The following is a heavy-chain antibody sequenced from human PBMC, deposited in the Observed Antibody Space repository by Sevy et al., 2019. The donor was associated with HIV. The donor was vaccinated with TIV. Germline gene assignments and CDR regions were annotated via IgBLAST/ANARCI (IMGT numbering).Heavy chain of an antibody. J-gene: IGHJ4*02. D-gene: IGHD2-15*01. CDR2: SSPHNGDT. Sequence: ASVKVSCKTSGYTFTSYRITWVRQAPGKGLEWLGWSSPHNGDTIYAQRVQGRVTMITDTSTTTAYLELRSLTSDDTAEYYCARSYCSGGRCYSLAYWGQGTLVTVSS. V-gene: IGHV1-18*01. CDR1: GYTFTSYR. CDR3: ARSYCSGGRCYSLAY.